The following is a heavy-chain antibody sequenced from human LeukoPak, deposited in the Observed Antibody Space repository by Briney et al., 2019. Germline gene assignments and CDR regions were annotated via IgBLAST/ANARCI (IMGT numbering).Heavy chain of an antibody. Sequence: ASVKVSCKASGYTFTSYDINWVRQAPGKGLEWMGGFDPEDGETIYAQKFQGRVTMTEDTSTDTAYMELSSLRSEDTAVYYCATDRLSSFYGDYVWEDYWGQGTLVTVSS. CDR3: ATDRLSSFYGDYVWEDY. D-gene: IGHD4-17*01. J-gene: IGHJ4*02. V-gene: IGHV1-24*01. CDR2: FDPEDGET. CDR1: GYTFTSYD.